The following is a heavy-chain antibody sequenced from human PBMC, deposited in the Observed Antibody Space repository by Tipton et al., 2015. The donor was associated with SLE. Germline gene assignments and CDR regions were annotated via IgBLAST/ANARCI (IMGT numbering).Heavy chain of an antibody. V-gene: IGHV3-21*01. CDR1: GFTFSSYS. D-gene: IGHD5-24*01. J-gene: IGHJ4*02. Sequence: SLRLSCAASGFTFSSYSMNWVRQAPGKGLEWVSSISSSSSYIYYADSVKGRFTISRDNAKNSLYLQMNSLRAEDTAVYYCARGEMATITLDYWGQGTLVTVSS. CDR3: ARGEMATITLDY. CDR2: ISSSSSYI.